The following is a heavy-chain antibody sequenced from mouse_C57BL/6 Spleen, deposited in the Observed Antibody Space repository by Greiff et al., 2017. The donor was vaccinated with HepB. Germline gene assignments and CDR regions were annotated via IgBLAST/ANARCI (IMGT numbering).Heavy chain of an antibody. Sequence: QVQLKQPGAELVKPGASVKMSCKASGYTFTSYWITWVKQRPGQGLEWIGDIYPGSGSTNYNEKFKSKATLTVDTSSSTAYMQLSSLTSEDSAVYYCAREGLMVTTRAMDYWGQGTSVTVSS. CDR2: IYPGSGST. D-gene: IGHD2-2*01. CDR3: AREGLMVTTRAMDY. CDR1: GYTFTSYW. J-gene: IGHJ4*01. V-gene: IGHV1-55*01.